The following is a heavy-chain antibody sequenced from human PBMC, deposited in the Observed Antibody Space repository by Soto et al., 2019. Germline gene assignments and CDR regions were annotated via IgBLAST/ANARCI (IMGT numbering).Heavy chain of an antibody. J-gene: IGHJ4*02. V-gene: IGHV1-18*01. CDR1: GYTFTRYG. CDR3: ARQGRKVTTPLWVFDY. Sequence: ASVKVSCKASGYTFTRYGISWVRQAPGQGLEWMGWISAYNGNTNYAQKLQGRVTMTTDTSTSTAYMELRSLRSDDTAVYYCARQGRKVTTPLWVFDYWGQGTLVTVSS. D-gene: IGHD4-17*01. CDR2: ISAYNGNT.